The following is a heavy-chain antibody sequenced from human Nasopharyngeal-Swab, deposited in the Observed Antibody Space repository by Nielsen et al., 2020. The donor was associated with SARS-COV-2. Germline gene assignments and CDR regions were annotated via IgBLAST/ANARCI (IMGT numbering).Heavy chain of an antibody. D-gene: IGHD6-13*01. J-gene: IGHJ3*02. CDR1: GYSFTNYW. CDR2: IYRGDSDT. CDR3: ARLGIAAAAGTFDI. V-gene: IGHV5-51*01. Sequence: GESLKISCKGSGYSFTNYWIGWVRQMPGKGLEWMGIIYRGDSDTRYSPSFQGQCTISADKFISTAYLQWSSLKASDTAMYFCARLGIAAAAGTFDIWGQGTMVTVPS.